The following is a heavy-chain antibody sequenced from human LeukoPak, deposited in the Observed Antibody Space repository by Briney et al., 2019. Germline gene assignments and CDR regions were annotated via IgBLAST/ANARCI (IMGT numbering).Heavy chain of an antibody. CDR3: ARATVGATTTPFDY. Sequence: GGSLRLSCAASGFTVSSNYMSWVRQAPGKGLEWVSVIYSGGSTYYADSVKGRFTISRDNSKNTLYLQMNSLRAEDTAVYYCARATVGATTTPFDYWGQGTLVTVSS. J-gene: IGHJ4*02. CDR1: GFTVSSNY. D-gene: IGHD1-26*01. V-gene: IGHV3-53*01. CDR2: IYSGGST.